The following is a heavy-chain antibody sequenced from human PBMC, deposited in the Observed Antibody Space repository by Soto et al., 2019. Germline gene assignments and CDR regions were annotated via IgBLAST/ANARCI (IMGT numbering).Heavy chain of an antibody. V-gene: IGHV4-4*07. D-gene: IGHD4-4*01. J-gene: IGHJ5*02. CDR1: GGSISSYY. Sequence: SGTLSLTCTVSGGSISSYYWSWIRQPAGKGLEWVGRIYTSGGTNYNPSLKSRVTMSVDTSKNQFSLKLSSVTAADTAVYYCAGAPDYRLNWFDHWGHGTLVTVSS. CDR3: AGAPDYRLNWFDH. CDR2: IYTSGGT.